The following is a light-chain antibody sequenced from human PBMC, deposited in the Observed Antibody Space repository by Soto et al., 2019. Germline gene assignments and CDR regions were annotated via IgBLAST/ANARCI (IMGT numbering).Light chain of an antibody. J-gene: IGKJ1*01. CDR1: QSVSRN. CDR3: QQYNNWPPAWT. V-gene: IGKV3-15*01. CDR2: GAS. Sequence: EIVMTQSPATLSVSPGERATLSCRASQSVSRNLAWYQQRPGQAPRLLISGASTRATGIAARFSGSGSGREFTLTISSLQSEDFAVYYCQQYNNWPPAWTFGQGTKVDIK.